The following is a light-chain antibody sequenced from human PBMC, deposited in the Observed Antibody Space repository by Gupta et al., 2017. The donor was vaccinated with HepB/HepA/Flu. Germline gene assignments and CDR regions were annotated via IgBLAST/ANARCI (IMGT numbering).Light chain of an antibody. CDR2: QDS. J-gene: IGLJ2*01. CDR3: QAWDSYNVV. Sequence: SYELTQPPSVSVSPGQTATFTCSGDKLGEKFANWYQQRPGQSPVLVICQDSKRPSGIPERLSGSNSGNTATLTIRGTQAMDEADYYCQAWDSYNVVFGGGTKLTVL. CDR1: KLGEKF. V-gene: IGLV3-1*01.